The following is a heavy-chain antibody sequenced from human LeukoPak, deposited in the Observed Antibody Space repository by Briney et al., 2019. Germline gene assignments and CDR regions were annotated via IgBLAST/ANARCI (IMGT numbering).Heavy chain of an antibody. Sequence: GESLKISCKGSGYSFTSYWIGWVRQLPGKGLEWIGIIYPGDSDTRYSPSFQGQVTISADKSISTAYLQWSSLKASDTAMYYCARPGYCSGGSCPFDYWGQGTLVTVSS. CDR3: ARPGYCSGGSCPFDY. CDR2: IYPGDSDT. D-gene: IGHD2-15*01. V-gene: IGHV5-51*01. J-gene: IGHJ4*02. CDR1: GYSFTSYW.